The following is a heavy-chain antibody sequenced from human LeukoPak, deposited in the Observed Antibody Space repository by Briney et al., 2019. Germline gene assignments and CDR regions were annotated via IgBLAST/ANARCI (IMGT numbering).Heavy chain of an antibody. CDR3: ARALAVTGRGPRDFDF. V-gene: IGHV1-18*01. CDR2: ISAFNDHT. CDR1: NYTYTDYG. D-gene: IGHD6-19*01. J-gene: IGHJ4*02. Sequence: GASVKVSCKASNYTYTDYGINWVRQAPGQGLEWVGWISAFNDHTYYGQKFQGRITMTTDAPTTTAHMEPRSLRSDDTAVYYCARALAVTGRGPRDFDFWGQGTLVTVSS.